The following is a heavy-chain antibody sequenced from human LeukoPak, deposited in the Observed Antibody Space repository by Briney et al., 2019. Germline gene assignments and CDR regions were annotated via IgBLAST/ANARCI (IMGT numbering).Heavy chain of an antibody. CDR3: ARLGGSYYADFDY. CDR1: GDSISSSSYY. Sequence: PSETLSLTCTVSGDSISSSSYYWGWIRQPPGKGLEWIGSIYYSGSTYYNPSLKSRVTISVDTSKNQSSLKLSSVTAADTAVYYCARLGGSYYADFDYWGQGTLVTVSS. D-gene: IGHD1-26*01. V-gene: IGHV4-39*01. CDR2: IYYSGST. J-gene: IGHJ4*02.